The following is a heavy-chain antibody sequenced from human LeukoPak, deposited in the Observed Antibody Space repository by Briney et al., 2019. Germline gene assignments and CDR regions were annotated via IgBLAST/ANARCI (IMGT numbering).Heavy chain of an antibody. CDR2: IYYSGST. V-gene: IGHV4-39*01. J-gene: IGHJ4*02. Sequence: SETLSLTCTVSGGSISSSSYYWGWIRQPPGKGLEWIGSIYYSGSTYYNPSLKSRVTISVDTSKNQFSLKLSSVTAADTAFYYCARRDAYSYETFDSWGQGTLVTVSS. CDR1: GGSISSSSYY. D-gene: IGHD5-24*01. CDR3: ARRDAYSYETFDS.